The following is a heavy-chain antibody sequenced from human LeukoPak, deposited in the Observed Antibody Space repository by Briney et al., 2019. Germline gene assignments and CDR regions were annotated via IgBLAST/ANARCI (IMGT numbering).Heavy chain of an antibody. CDR1: GGSITYYY. D-gene: IGHD5-24*01. V-gene: IGHV4-59*01. J-gene: IGHJ4*02. Sequence: SETLSLTCTVSGGSITYYYWNWIRQPPGKGLEWIGYIYYSGSANYNPSLKSRVTISVDTSKNQFSLKLSSVTAADTAVYYCARNPRDGYTFDYWGQGTLVTVSS. CDR3: ARNPRDGYTFDY. CDR2: IYYSGSA.